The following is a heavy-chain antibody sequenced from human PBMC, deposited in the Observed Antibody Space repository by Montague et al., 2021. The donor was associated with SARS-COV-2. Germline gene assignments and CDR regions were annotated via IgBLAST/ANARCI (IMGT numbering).Heavy chain of an antibody. Sequence: CAISGDSVSSNNVAWSWIRQSPSRGLEWLGRTYYRSKWYSDCAPSVRGRLTVNPDASKNEFSLELNYVTPEDTAVYYCVRYSGWFYFDFWGQGTLVTVSS. CDR2: TYYRSKWYS. CDR3: VRYSGWFYFDF. D-gene: IGHD6-19*01. J-gene: IGHJ4*02. CDR1: GDSVSSNNVA. V-gene: IGHV6-1*01.